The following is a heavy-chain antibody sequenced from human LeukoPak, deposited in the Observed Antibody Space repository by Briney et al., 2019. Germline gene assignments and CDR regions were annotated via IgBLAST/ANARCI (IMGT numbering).Heavy chain of an antibody. D-gene: IGHD5-18*01. Sequence: SVKVSCKASGGTFSSYAISWVRQAPGQGLEWMGGIIPIFGTANYAQKFQGRVTITADESTSTAYMELSSLRSEDTAVYYCAREGWIQLWSARYYFDYWGQGTLVTVSS. CDR1: GGTFSSYA. CDR2: IIPIFGTA. CDR3: AREGWIQLWSARYYFDY. V-gene: IGHV1-69*13. J-gene: IGHJ4*02.